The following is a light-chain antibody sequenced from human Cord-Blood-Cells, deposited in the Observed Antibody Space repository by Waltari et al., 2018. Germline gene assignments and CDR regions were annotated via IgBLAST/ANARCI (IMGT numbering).Light chain of an antibody. V-gene: IGKV3-20*01. CDR3: QQYGSSPYT. Sequence: EIVLTQSPGTLSLSPGERATPSCRASQSVSSSDLAWYQQKPGQAPRLLIYGASSRATGIPDRFSGSGSGTDFTLTISRLEPEDFAVYYCQQYGSSPYTFGQGTKLEIK. CDR2: GAS. J-gene: IGKJ2*01. CDR1: QSVSSSD.